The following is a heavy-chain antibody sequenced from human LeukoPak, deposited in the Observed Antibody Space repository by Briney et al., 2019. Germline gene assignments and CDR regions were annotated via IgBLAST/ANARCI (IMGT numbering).Heavy chain of an antibody. CDR2: ITASGDST. CDR1: GFPFSSYP. D-gene: IGHD3-10*01. V-gene: IGHV3-23*01. J-gene: IGHJ1*01. CDR3: ARGRGMGAGRPEYFQH. Sequence: GGSLRLSCAGSGFPFSSYPISWVRQPPGKGLEWVSAITASGDSTYSADSVKGRFTISSDNSRNTLFLEMSSLRAEDTAVYYCARGRGMGAGRPEYFQHWGQGTLVTVSS.